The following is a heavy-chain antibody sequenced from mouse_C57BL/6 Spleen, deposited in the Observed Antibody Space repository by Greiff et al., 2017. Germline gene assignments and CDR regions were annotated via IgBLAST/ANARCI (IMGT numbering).Heavy chain of an antibody. V-gene: IGHV1-15*01. CDR1: GYTFTDYE. CDR2: IDPETGGT. CDR3: TRRLRGVFDY. J-gene: IGHJ2*01. Sequence: QVQLQQSGAELVRPGASVTLSCKASGYTFTDYEMHWVKQTPVHGLEWIGAIDPETGGTAYNQKFKGKAILTADKSSSTAYMELRSLTSEDSAVYYCTRRLRGVFDYWGQGTTLTVSS. D-gene: IGHD1-1*01.